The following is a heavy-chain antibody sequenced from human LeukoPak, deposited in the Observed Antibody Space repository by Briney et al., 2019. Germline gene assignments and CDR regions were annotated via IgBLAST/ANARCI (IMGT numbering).Heavy chain of an antibody. CDR1: GFSFSSHA. D-gene: IGHD1-26*01. CDR3: AKEALVGAPPGDYFDY. V-gene: IGHV3-23*01. CDR2: ISGSGSGT. Sequence: GGSLRLSCAASGFSFSSHAMNWVRQAPGKGLEWVSAISGSGSGTDYADSVKGRFTISRDNSKNTVYLQMNSLRAEDTAVYYCAKEALVGAPPGDYFDYWGQGTLVTVSS. J-gene: IGHJ4*02.